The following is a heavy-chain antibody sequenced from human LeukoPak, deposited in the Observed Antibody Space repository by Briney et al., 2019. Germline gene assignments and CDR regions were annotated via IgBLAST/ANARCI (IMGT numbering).Heavy chain of an antibody. CDR3: ARAAYSSGWYTRGYYFDY. CDR1: GGSFSGYY. CDR2: INHSGST. Sequence: KPSETLSLTCAVYGGSFSGYYWSWIRQPPGKGLEWIGEINHSGSTNYNPSLKSRVTISVDTSKNQFSLKLSSVTAADTAVYYCARAAYSSGWYTRGYYFDYWGQGTLVTVSS. V-gene: IGHV4-34*01. D-gene: IGHD6-19*01. J-gene: IGHJ4*02.